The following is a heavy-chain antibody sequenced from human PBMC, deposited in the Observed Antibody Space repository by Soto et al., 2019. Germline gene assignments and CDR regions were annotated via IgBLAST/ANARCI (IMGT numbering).Heavy chain of an antibody. Sequence: QVQLQESGPGLVKPSQTLSLTCTVSGGSISSGGYYWSWIRQHPGKGLEWIGYIYYSGSTYYNPSRKSRVTISVDTSKNQFSLKLSSVTAADTAVYYCARRKLLRGEADYWGQGTLVTVSS. V-gene: IGHV4-31*03. CDR1: GGSISSGGYY. J-gene: IGHJ4*02. D-gene: IGHD2-15*01. CDR2: IYYSGST. CDR3: ARRKLLRGEADY.